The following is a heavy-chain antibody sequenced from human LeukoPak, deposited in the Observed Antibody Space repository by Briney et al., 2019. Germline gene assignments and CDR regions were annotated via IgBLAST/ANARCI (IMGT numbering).Heavy chain of an antibody. J-gene: IGHJ4*02. CDR1: GFTFSNYA. CDR3: AKDRGYSYGISDY. D-gene: IGHD5-18*01. V-gene: IGHV3-23*01. Sequence: PGRSLRLSCAASGFTFSNYAMHWVRQAPGKGLEWVSTISGSGGSTYYADSVKGQFTVSRDNSKNTLYLQMSSLRAEDTAVYYCAKDRGYSYGISDYWGQGTRVTVSS. CDR2: ISGSGGST.